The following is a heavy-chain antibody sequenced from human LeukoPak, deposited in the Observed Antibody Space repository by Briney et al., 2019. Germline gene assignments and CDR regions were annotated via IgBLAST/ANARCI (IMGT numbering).Heavy chain of an antibody. V-gene: IGHV3-33*01. CDR1: GFTFSSYD. Sequence: AGSSLRLSCAASGFTFSSYDMHWVRQAPGKGLEWVAVIWYDGSNKYYADSVKGRFTISRDNSKNTLYLQMNSLRAEDTAVYYCARESQYYDILTGYRYYGMDVRGQGTTVTVSS. D-gene: IGHD3-9*01. CDR2: IWYDGSNK. J-gene: IGHJ6*02. CDR3: ARESQYYDILTGYRYYGMDV.